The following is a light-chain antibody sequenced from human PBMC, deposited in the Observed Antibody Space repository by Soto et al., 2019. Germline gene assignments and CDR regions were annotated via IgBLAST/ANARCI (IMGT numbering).Light chain of an antibody. V-gene: IGLV2-11*01. J-gene: IGLJ1*01. CDR1: SSDIGGYNY. Sequence: QSALTQPRSVSGSPGQSVTISCTGTSSDIGGYNYVSWYQQHPDKAPKLMIYDVSKRPSGVPDRFSGSKSGNTASLTISGLQAEDEADYYCCSYAGNYYVFGTASKFTVL. CDR2: DVS. CDR3: CSYAGNYYV.